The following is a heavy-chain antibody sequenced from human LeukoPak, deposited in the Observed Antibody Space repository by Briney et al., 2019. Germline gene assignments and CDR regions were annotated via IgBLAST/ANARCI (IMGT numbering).Heavy chain of an antibody. J-gene: IGHJ6*02. CDR1: GFTFTSYG. V-gene: IGHV1-18*04. Sequence: ASVKVSCKASGFTFTSYGFNWVRQAPGQGLEWMGWISAYSGNTNFAQKFQGRVTMTTDTSTSTVYTELRSLRSDDTAVYYCARDGVEMATYYYYAMDVWGQGTTVTVSS. CDR2: ISAYSGNT. D-gene: IGHD5-24*01. CDR3: ARDGVEMATYYYYAMDV.